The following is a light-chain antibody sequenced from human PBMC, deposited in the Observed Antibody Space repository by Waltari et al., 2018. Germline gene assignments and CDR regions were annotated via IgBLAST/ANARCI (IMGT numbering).Light chain of an antibody. Sequence: QSVLTQPPSVSAAPGQKVTISCSGTPSHLGARPVSWYQQPPGTAPRLLIYDNTQRPSGIPDRFSASKSGTSATLGITGLQTGDEADYYCQTWDDSLSAWVFGGGTKVTVL. CDR3: QTWDDSLSAWV. J-gene: IGLJ3*02. CDR1: PSHLGARP. V-gene: IGLV1-51*01. CDR2: DNT.